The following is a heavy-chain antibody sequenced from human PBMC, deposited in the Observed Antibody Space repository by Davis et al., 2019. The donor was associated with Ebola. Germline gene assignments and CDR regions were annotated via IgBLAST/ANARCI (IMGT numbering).Heavy chain of an antibody. Sequence: PSETLSLTCAVYGGSFSGYYWSWIRQPPGKGLEWIGYIYYSGSTNYNPSLKSRVTISVDTSKNLFSLKLSSVTAADTAVYYCARDLPWAHYFDYWGQGTLVTVSS. CDR1: GGSFSGYY. J-gene: IGHJ4*02. CDR2: IYYSGST. CDR3: ARDLPWAHYFDY. V-gene: IGHV4-59*01. D-gene: IGHD3-16*01.